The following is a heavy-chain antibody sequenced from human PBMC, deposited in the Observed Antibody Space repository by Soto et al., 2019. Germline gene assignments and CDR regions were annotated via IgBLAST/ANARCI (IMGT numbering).Heavy chain of an antibody. J-gene: IGHJ6*02. CDR1: VGSFSSDTHY. D-gene: IGHD2-2*02. CDR2: IYSSGST. Sequence: PSETLYLTCTVSVGSFSSDTHYWSWILQPPGKRLEWIGFIYSSGSTNYNPSLKSRVTMSVDTSKNQFSLKLRSVIVADTAVYHCARFVRSCSGTTCYTRADVWGQGTTVTVSS. V-gene: IGHV4-61*01. CDR3: ARFVRSCSGTTCYTRADV.